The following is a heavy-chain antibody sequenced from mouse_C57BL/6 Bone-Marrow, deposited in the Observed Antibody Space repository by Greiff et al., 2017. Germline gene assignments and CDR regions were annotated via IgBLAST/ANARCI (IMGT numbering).Heavy chain of an antibody. Sequence: QVHVQQPGAELVMPGASVKLSCKASGYTFTSYWMHWVKQRPGQGLEWIGEIDPSDGYTNYNQKFKGQATLTVDTSSSTAYMQLSSLTSEDSAVXYCARASITADVGYWGQGTTLTVSS. CDR2: IDPSDGYT. J-gene: IGHJ2*01. CDR3: ARASITADVGY. CDR1: GYTFTSYW. D-gene: IGHD1-1*01. V-gene: IGHV1-50*01.